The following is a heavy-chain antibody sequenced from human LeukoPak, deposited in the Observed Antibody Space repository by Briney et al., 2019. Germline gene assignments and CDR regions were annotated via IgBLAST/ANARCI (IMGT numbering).Heavy chain of an antibody. J-gene: IGHJ3*02. CDR1: GFTFSDYY. D-gene: IGHD3-22*01. V-gene: IGHV3-11*06. Sequence: GGSLRLSCAASGFTFSDYYMSWIRQAPGKGLEWVSYISSSSSYTNYADSVKGRFTISRDNAKNSLYLQMNSLRAEDTAVYYCASVGVSGYYPHDAFDIWGQGTMVTVSS. CDR3: ASVGVSGYYPHDAFDI. CDR2: ISSSSSYT.